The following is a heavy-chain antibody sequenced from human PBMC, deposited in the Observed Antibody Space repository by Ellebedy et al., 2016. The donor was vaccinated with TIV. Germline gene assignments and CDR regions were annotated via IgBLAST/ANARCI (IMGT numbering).Heavy chain of an antibody. CDR1: GYTFTNYY. CDR3: ALLGPEEYTNWFDP. V-gene: IGHV1-46*04. CDR2: INPSGGST. J-gene: IGHJ5*02. Sequence: AASVKVSCKASGYTFTNYYMHWVRQAPGQGLEWMGIINPSGGSTSYAQKLQGRLTMTRNTSISTAYMELSSLRSEDTAVYYCALLGPEEYTNWFDPWGQGTLVTVSS. D-gene: IGHD2/OR15-2a*01.